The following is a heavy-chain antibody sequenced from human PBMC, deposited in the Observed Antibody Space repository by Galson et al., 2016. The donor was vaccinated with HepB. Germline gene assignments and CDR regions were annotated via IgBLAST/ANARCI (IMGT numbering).Heavy chain of an antibody. D-gene: IGHD3-16*01. J-gene: IGHJ3*02. CDR2: ITSSSIYI. Sequence: SLRLSCAASGFTFSSYNMHWVRQAPGKGLEWVSSITSSSIYIYYADSLKGRFTISRDNAKNSLYLQINSLRAEDTAVYYCARSHHQGGDDAFDIWGQGTMVTVSS. V-gene: IGHV3-21*01. CDR1: GFTFSSYN. CDR3: ARSHHQGGDDAFDI.